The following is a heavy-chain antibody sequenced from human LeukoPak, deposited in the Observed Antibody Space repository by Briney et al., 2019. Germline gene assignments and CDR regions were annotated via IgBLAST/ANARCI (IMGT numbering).Heavy chain of an antibody. V-gene: IGHV1-69*04. Sequence: SVKVSCKASGGTFSSYAISWVRQAPGQGLEWMGRIIPIFGIANYAQMFQGRVTITADKSTSTAYMELSSLRSEDTAVYYCARAGYTNNWFDPRGQGTLVTVSS. CDR1: GGTFSSYA. D-gene: IGHD5-18*01. J-gene: IGHJ5*02. CDR3: ARAGYTNNWFDP. CDR2: IIPIFGIA.